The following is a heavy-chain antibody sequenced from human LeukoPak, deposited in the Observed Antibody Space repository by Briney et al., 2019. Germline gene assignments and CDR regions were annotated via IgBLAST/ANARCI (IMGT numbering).Heavy chain of an antibody. J-gene: IGHJ4*02. Sequence: ASVKVSCKASGYTFTGYYMHWVRQAPGQGLEWMGWINPNSGGTNYAQKFRGRVTMTRDTSISTAYMELSRLRSDDTAVYYCARVSVRYGSGSYGLGYWGQGTLVTVSS. CDR1: GYTFTGYY. CDR3: ARVSVRYGSGSYGLGY. V-gene: IGHV1-2*02. CDR2: INPNSGGT. D-gene: IGHD3-10*01.